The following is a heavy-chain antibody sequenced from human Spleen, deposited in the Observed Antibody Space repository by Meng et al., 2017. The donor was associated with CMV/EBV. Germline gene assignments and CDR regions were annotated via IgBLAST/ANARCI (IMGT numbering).Heavy chain of an antibody. J-gene: IGHJ3*02. CDR3: AEYSSSSLAFDI. CDR2: IYYMGNT. D-gene: IGHD6-6*01. CDR1: GGSVSSYY. Sequence: SETLSLTCTVSGGSVSSYYWTWIRQPPGKGLEWIGYIYYMGNTDYNPSLKSRVTISVDTSKNQFSLKLSSVTAADTAVYYCAEYSSSSLAFDIWGQGTMVTVSS. V-gene: IGHV4-59*02.